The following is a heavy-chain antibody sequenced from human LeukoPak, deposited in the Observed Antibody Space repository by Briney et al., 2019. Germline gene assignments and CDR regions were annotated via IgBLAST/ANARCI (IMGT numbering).Heavy chain of an antibody. D-gene: IGHD6-19*01. Sequence: PGGSLRLSCAASRFTFSSYSMNWVRQAPGKGLEWVSSISSSSSYIYYADSVKGRFTISRDNAKNSLYLQMNSLRAEDTAVYYCARAVGSGWCFDYWGQGTLVTVSS. CDR1: RFTFSSYS. V-gene: IGHV3-21*01. CDR2: ISSSSSYI. J-gene: IGHJ4*02. CDR3: ARAVGSGWCFDY.